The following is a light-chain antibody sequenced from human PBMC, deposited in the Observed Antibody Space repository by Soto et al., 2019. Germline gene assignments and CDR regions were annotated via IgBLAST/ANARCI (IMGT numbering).Light chain of an antibody. Sequence: ETVLTQSPGTVSLSPGERATLSCTTSQSVRSNYLAWYQQKPGQAPRLLIYGVFSMATGIQDRFSDSGSWTDYLLTISVLEPEDSAVYYCLGYESSPRIFGQGTKLEI. CDR1: QSVRSNY. CDR2: GVF. V-gene: IGKV3-20*01. CDR3: LGYESSPRI. J-gene: IGKJ2*01.